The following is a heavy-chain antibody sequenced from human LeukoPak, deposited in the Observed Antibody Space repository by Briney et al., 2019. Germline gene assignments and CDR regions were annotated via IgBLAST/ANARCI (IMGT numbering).Heavy chain of an antibody. D-gene: IGHD3-22*01. J-gene: IGHJ4*02. V-gene: IGHV3-21*01. CDR1: GFNYSAYN. CDR3: ARDPPNNGYDFDY. Sequence: AGGSLRLSCAASGFNYSAYNMNWVRQAPGKGLEWVASITSSSAYIYYGDSVKGRVRISRDNAKNSLYLQMTALIAEDTAVYYCARDPPNNGYDFDYWGQGILVTVSS. CDR2: ITSSSAYI.